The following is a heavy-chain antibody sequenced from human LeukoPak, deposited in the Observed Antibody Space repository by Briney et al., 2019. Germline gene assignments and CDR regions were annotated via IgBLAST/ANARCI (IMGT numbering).Heavy chain of an antibody. J-gene: IGHJ3*02. Sequence: PGGSLRLSCAASGFTVSRNYMNWVRQAPGKGLEWVSLLSSTGNTSYADSVKGRLIISRHNSKNTQYLQVNSLRPEETAMYYCARWRPIDAFDIWGQGTMVIVSS. CDR3: ARWRPIDAFDI. CDR1: GFTVSRNY. CDR2: LSSTGNT. V-gene: IGHV3-53*04. D-gene: IGHD3-3*01.